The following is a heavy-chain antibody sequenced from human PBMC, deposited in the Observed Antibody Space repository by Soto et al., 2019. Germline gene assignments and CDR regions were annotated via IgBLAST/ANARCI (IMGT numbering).Heavy chain of an antibody. V-gene: IGHV1-18*01. CDR3: ARDYTTVTTVYYYYGMDV. Sequence: ASVKVSCKASGYTFTSYGISWLRQAPGQGLEWMGWISAYNGNTNYAQELQGRVTMTTDTSTSTAYMELRSLRSDDAAVYYCARDYTTVTTVYYYYGMDVWGQGTTVTVSS. D-gene: IGHD4-17*01. J-gene: IGHJ6*02. CDR1: GYTFTSYG. CDR2: ISAYNGNT.